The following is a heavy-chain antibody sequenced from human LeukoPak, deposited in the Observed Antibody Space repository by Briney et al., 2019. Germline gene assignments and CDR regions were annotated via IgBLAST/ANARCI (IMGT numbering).Heavy chain of an antibody. CDR3: ARVAGSGYPYYYYYYMDV. V-gene: IGHV4-39*07. CDR2: IYHSGST. J-gene: IGHJ6*03. Sequence: PSETLSLTCTVSGGSISSSAYHWGWIRQPPGKGLEWIGSIYHSGSTYYNPSLKSRVTISVDTSKNQFSLKLSSVTAADTAVYYCARVAGSGYPYYYYYYMDVWGKGTTVTIS. D-gene: IGHD3-22*01. CDR1: GGSISSSAYH.